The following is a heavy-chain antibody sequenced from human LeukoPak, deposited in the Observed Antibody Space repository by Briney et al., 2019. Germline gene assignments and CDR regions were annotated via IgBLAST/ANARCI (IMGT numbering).Heavy chain of an antibody. V-gene: IGHV3-7*01. D-gene: IGHD3-3*01. CDR2: MQSDGNEK. J-gene: IGHJ6*02. CDR3: ARDLSYYDFWSGYQGMDV. Sequence: GGSLRLSCGASGFTFRDYWMSLVRQAPGKGLEWVANMQSDGNEKNYIDSVQGRFTISRDNAKTSLYLQMNSLRDEDAAVYYCARDLSYYDFWSGYQGMDVWGQGTTVTVSS. CDR1: GFTFRDYW.